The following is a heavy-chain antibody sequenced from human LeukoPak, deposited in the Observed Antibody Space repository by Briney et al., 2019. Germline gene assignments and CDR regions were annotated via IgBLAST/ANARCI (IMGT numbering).Heavy chain of an antibody. D-gene: IGHD6-19*01. CDR2: ISGSGGST. CDR3: ARDLPVADSYYYYGMDV. Sequence: PGGSLRLSCAASGFTFSSYAMSWVHQAPGKGLEWVSAISGSGGSTYYADSVKGRFTISRDNSKNTLYLQMNSLRAEDTAVYYCARDLPVADSYYYYGMDVWGQGTTVTVSS. V-gene: IGHV3-23*01. J-gene: IGHJ6*02. CDR1: GFTFSSYA.